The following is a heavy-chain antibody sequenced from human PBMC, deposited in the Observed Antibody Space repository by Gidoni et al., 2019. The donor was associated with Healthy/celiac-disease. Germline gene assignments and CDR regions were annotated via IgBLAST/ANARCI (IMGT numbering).Heavy chain of an antibody. Sequence: QVQLVQSGAEVKKPGSSVQVSCKASGGTFSSYAISWVRQAPGQGLEWMGGIIPIFGTANYAQKFQGRVTITADESTSTAYMELSSLRSEDTAVYYCARKIAGGERRYYYYGMDVWGQGTTVTVSS. D-gene: IGHD2-8*02. V-gene: IGHV1-69*01. J-gene: IGHJ6*02. CDR1: GGTFSSYA. CDR2: IIPIFGTA. CDR3: ARKIAGGERRYYYYGMDV.